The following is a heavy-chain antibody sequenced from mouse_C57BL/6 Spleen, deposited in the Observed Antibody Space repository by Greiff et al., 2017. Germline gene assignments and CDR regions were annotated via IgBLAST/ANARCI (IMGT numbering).Heavy chain of an antibody. Sequence: VQLQQSGPELVKPGASVKLPCKASGYTFTDYNMDWVKQSHGKSLEWIGDINPNNGGTIYNKKFKGKATLTVDKSSSTAYMELRSLTFEDTAGYYCGRSGAYAMGYWGQGISVTV. CDR1: GYTFTDYN. J-gene: IGHJ4*01. CDR3: GRSGAYAMGY. CDR2: INPNNGGT. D-gene: IGHD3-1*01. V-gene: IGHV1-18*01.